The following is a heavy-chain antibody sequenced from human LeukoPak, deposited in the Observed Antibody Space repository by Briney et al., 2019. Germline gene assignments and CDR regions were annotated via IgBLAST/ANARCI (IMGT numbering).Heavy chain of an antibody. CDR3: ARDLTGTTPHAFDI. CDR1: GFTFSSYS. CDR2: ISSSSSYI. V-gene: IGHV3-21*01. Sequence: GGSLRLSCAASGFTFSSYSMNWVRQAPGKGLEWVSSISSSSSYIYYADSVKGRFTISRDNAKNSLYLQMNNLRAEDTAVYYCARDLTGTTPHAFDIWGQGTMVTVSS. D-gene: IGHD1-20*01. J-gene: IGHJ3*02.